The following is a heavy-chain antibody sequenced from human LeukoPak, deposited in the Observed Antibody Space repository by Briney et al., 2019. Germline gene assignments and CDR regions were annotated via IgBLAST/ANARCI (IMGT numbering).Heavy chain of an antibody. D-gene: IGHD5-12*01. V-gene: IGHV1-69*13. J-gene: IGHJ4*02. CDR1: GYTFTSYD. Sequence: GASVKVSCKASGYTFTSYDINWVRQATGQGLEWMGGIIPIFGTANYAQKFQGRVTITADESTSTAYMELSSLRSEDTAVYYCAREGQSGTSWGQGTLVTVSS. CDR2: IIPIFGTA. CDR3: AREGQSGTS.